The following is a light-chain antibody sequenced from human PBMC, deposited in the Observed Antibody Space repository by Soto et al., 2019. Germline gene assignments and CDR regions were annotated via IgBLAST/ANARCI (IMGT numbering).Light chain of an antibody. CDR2: DAS. CDR3: LQRSDWPLT. CDR1: QSLGTR. Sequence: EIVLTQSPATLSLSPGERATLSCRSSQSLGTRLAWYQLKPGQSPRLLIYDASNREPGTPARFSGSGSGTDFTLTISSQEPEDFATYYCLQRSDWPLTFGGGTKVEIK. J-gene: IGKJ4*01. V-gene: IGKV3-11*01.